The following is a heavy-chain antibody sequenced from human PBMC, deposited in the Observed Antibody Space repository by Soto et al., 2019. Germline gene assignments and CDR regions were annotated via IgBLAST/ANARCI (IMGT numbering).Heavy chain of an antibody. V-gene: IGHV3-49*03. D-gene: IGHD3-3*01. Sequence: GGSLRLSCTASGFTFGDYPMSWFRQAPGKGLEWVGFIRSKAYGGTTEYAASVKGRFTISRDDSKSIAYLQMNSLKTEDTAVYYCTRDVLRFLAWPTAIYGMDVWGQGTTVTVSS. CDR1: GFTFGDYP. J-gene: IGHJ6*02. CDR2: IRSKAYGGTT. CDR3: TRDVLRFLAWPTAIYGMDV.